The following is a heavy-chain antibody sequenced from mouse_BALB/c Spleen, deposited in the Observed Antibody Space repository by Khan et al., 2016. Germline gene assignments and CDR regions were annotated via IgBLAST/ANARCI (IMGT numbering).Heavy chain of an antibody. CDR3: TRLDYFYAMSY. V-gene: IGHV6-6*02. Sequence: EVKLEVSGGGLVQPGGSMKLSCVASGFTFSNYWMNWVRQSPEKGLEWVAEIRLKSNNYETHYAESVIGRFTITRDDSKSSVFLQMNNLRAADTGIYYCTRLDYFYAMSYWGQGTPVTVSS. D-gene: IGHD2-13*01. CDR1: GFTFSNYW. J-gene: IGHJ4*01. CDR2: IRLKSNNYET.